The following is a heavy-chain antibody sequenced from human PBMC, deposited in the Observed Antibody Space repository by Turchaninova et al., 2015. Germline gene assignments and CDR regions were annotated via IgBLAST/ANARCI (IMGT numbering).Heavy chain of an antibody. D-gene: IGHD6-19*01. CDR1: GYTFTGYY. Sequence: QVQLVQSGAEVQNPGASVKVSCKASGYTFTGYYMHWVRQAPGQGRAWMGWVNPTRGGTKYAQKCPGWVTMTRDTSISTAYMELSRLRSDDTAVYYCTRDQIIAVAGPYYYYGMDVWGQGTTVTVSS. V-gene: IGHV1-2*04. CDR3: TRDQIIAVAGPYYYYGMDV. J-gene: IGHJ6*02. CDR2: VNPTRGGT.